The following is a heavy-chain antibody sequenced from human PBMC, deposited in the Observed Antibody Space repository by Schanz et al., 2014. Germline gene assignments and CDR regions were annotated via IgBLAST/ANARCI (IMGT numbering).Heavy chain of an antibody. CDR2: INGYNGHT. V-gene: IGHV1-18*01. J-gene: IGHJ6*03. CDR3: AGTYCSSTSCYTGYYYMDV. D-gene: IGHD2-2*02. CDR1: GYTFSSYG. Sequence: QVQLVQSGAEVKKPGASVKVSCKASGYTFSSYGITWVRQAPGQGLEWMGWINGYNGHTLYAQKFQGRVTMTTDKSTSTAYMELTSLRSEDTAVYYCAGTYCSSTSCYTGYYYMDVWGKGTTVTVSS.